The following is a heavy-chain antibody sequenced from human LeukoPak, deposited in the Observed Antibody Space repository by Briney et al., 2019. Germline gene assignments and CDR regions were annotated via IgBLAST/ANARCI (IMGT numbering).Heavy chain of an antibody. D-gene: IGHD3-22*01. V-gene: IGHV3-30*04. CDR3: ARAGAAAGSSGYYFDY. CDR2: ISYDGSNK. J-gene: IGHJ4*02. Sequence: GGSLRLSCAASGFTFSSYAMHWVRQAPGKGLEWVAVISYDGSNKYYADSVKGRFTISRDNAKNSLYLQMNSLRAEDTAVYYCARAGAAAGSSGYYFDYWGQGTLVTVSS. CDR1: GFTFSSYA.